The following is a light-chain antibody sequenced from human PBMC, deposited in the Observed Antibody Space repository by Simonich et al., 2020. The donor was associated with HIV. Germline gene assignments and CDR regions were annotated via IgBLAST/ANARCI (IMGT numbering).Light chain of an antibody. CDR2: WAS. V-gene: IGKV4-1*01. CDR1: QSVLYSSNNKDH. CDR3: QQYYSTPRT. J-gene: IGKJ1*01. Sequence: DIVMTQSPDSLAVSLGERATINCKSSQSVLYSSNNKDHLAWYQQKPGQPPKRLIYWASTRESGVPDRFSGSGSGTDFTLTISSLQAEDVAVYYCQQYYSTPRTFGQGTKVEIK.